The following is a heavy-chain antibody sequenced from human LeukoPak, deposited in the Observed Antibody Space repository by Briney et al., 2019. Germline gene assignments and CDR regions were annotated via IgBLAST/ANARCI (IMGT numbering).Heavy chain of an antibody. CDR3: ARSRPNLYYYYGMDV. CDR2: INHSGST. Sequence: SETLSLTCAVYGGSFSGYYWSWIRQPPGKGLEWIGEINHSGSTNYNPSLKSRVTISVDTSKNQFSLKLSSVTAADMAVYYCARSRPNLYYYYGMDVWGQGTTVTVSS. CDR1: GGSFSGYY. J-gene: IGHJ6*02. V-gene: IGHV4-34*01.